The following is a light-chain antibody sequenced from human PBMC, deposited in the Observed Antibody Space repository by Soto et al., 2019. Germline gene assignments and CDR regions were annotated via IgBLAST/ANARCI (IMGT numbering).Light chain of an antibody. J-gene: IGLJ7*01. CDR2: RNN. CDR3: AAWDDSLSGRM. V-gene: IGLV1-47*01. CDR1: TSNIGSNS. Sequence: QAVVTQPPSASATPGQRVTISCSGSTSNIGSNSVYWYHQLPGTAPKLLIYRNNQRPSGVPDRFSGSKSGTSASLAISGLQSEDESTYYCAAWDDSLSGRMFGGGTQLTVL.